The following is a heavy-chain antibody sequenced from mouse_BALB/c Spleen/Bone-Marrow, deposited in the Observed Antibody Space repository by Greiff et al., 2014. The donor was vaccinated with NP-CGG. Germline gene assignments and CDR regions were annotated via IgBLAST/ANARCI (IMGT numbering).Heavy chain of an antibody. CDR3: ARYDYGLDY. CDR1: GYSLTNYW. Sequence: QVQLQQSGPQLVRPGASVKISCKASGYSLTNYWMHWVKQRPGQGLEWIGMIDPSDGETRLNQKFKDKATLTVDKSSITAYMQPGSPTSEDSAVYYCARYDYGLDYWGQGTSVTVSS. J-gene: IGHJ4*01. CDR2: IDPSDGET. V-gene: IGHV1S126*01. D-gene: IGHD2-4*01.